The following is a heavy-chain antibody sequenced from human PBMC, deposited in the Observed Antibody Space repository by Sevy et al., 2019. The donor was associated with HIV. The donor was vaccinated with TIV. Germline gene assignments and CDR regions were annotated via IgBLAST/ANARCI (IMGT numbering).Heavy chain of an antibody. CDR2: IYPGDSDI. J-gene: IGHJ4*02. CDR3: ARHKDRTQGHFDY. V-gene: IGHV5-51*01. CDR1: GYSFTSYW. Sequence: GESLKISCKGSGYSFTSYWIGWVRQMPGKGLEWMGIIYPGDSDIRYSPTFQGQVTISADKSISTAYLQWSSLKASDTDMYYCARHKDRTQGHFDYWGQGTLVTVSS.